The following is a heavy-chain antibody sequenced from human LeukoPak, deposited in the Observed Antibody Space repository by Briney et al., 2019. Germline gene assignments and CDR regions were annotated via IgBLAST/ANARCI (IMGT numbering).Heavy chain of an antibody. CDR3: AKVAYVFWSGYSTPYYFDY. Sequence: GGSLRLSCTASGFTFGDYAMSWVRQAPGKGLEWVAVISSDGGNKYYADSVKGRFTISRDNSKNTLYLQMNSLRTEDTAVYYCAKVAYVFWSGYSTPYYFDYWGQGTLVTVSS. CDR1: GFTFGDYA. D-gene: IGHD3-3*01. J-gene: IGHJ4*02. CDR2: ISSDGGNK. V-gene: IGHV3-30-3*02.